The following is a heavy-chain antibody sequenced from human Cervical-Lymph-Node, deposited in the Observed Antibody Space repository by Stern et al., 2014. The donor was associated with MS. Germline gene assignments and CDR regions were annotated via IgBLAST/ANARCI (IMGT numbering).Heavy chain of an antibody. D-gene: IGHD6-19*01. CDR2: ISSSGSTI. J-gene: IGHJ4*02. V-gene: IGHV3-11*01. CDR1: GFTFSDYY. CDR3: ARDSPSWGWCFDY. Sequence: VQLLESGGGLVKPGGSLRLSCAASGFTFSDYYMRWIRQAPGKGLGWVSYISSSGSTIYYADSVKGRFTISRDNAKNSLYLQMNSLRAEDTAVYYCARDSPSWGWCFDYWGQGTLVTVSS.